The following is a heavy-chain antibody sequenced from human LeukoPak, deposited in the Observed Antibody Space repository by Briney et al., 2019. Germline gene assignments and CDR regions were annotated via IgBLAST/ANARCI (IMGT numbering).Heavy chain of an antibody. J-gene: IGHJ5*02. CDR3: ARDNSVEDIAWWFDP. CDR2: MNPNSGNT. CDR1: GYSFTTYW. V-gene: IGHV1-8*03. D-gene: IGHD4-23*01. Sequence: GESLKISCKGSGYSFTTYWIGWVRQMPGKGLEWMGWMNPNSGNTGYAQKFQGRVTITRNTSISTAYMELSSLRSEDTAVYYCARDNSVEDIAWWFDPWGQGTLVTVS.